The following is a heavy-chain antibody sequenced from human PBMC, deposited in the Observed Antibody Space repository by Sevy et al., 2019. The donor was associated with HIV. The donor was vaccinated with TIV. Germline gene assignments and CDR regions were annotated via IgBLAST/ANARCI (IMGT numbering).Heavy chain of an antibody. V-gene: IGHV3-13*01. J-gene: IGHJ4*02. D-gene: IGHD6-13*01. Sequence: GGSLRLSCAASGFTFSSYDMHWVRQATGKGLEWVSVIGTAGDTYYPGSVKGRFTISREKAKNSLYLQMNSLRAGDTAVYYCAREVAAAGTNYFDYWGQGTLVTVSS. CDR3: AREVAAAGTNYFDY. CDR2: IGTAGDT. CDR1: GFTFSSYD.